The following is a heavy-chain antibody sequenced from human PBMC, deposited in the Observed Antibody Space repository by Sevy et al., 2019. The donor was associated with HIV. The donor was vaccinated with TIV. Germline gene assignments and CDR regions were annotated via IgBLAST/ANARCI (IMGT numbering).Heavy chain of an antibody. Sequence: SETLSLTCTVSGGSISSGDYYWSWIRQPPGKGLEWIGYIYYNGSTYYDPSLKSRDTISVDTSKNQFSLKLSSVTAAGTAGYYCARAEWIQPWLGGGNWFDPWGQGTLVTVSS. J-gene: IGHJ5*02. CDR3: ARAEWIQPWLGGGNWFDP. V-gene: IGHV4-30-4*01. D-gene: IGHD5-18*01. CDR1: GGSISSGDYY. CDR2: IYYNGST.